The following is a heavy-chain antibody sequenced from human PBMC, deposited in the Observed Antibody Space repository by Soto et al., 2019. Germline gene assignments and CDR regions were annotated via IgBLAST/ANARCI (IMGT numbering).Heavy chain of an antibody. D-gene: IGHD3-10*01. V-gene: IGHV4-61*01. CDR1: GGSVSNDSYY. Sequence: SETLSLTCTVSGGSVSNDSYYLHWIRPPPGKGLEWIGCIYYSGSTNYNPSLKSRITISVDTSKNQFSLKLTSVTAADTAVYYCARSGSGSYYNGWFDPWGQGTLVTVSS. J-gene: IGHJ5*02. CDR3: ARSGSGSYYNGWFDP. CDR2: IYYSGST.